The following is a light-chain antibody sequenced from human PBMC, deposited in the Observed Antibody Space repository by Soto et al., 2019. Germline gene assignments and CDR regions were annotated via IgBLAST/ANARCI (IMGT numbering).Light chain of an antibody. CDR3: LHYGSSLQT. J-gene: IGKJ1*01. CDR1: SSVSNDY. Sequence: IAWAQTEDTVCLSPGDMTTLSCRVGSSVSNDYVAWVQQKPGQTPRLLVYNGSSRAAGMPARFSGSGSWTDFTLTISSLQSEDFAVHYCLHYGSSLQTFGPGTKVDIK. CDR2: NGS. V-gene: IGKV3-20*01.